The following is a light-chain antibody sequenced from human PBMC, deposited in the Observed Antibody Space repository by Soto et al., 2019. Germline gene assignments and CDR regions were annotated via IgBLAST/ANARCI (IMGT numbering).Light chain of an antibody. CDR1: QSVTSSY. Sequence: EIVLTQSPGTLSLSPGERATLSCRASQSVTSSYLTWYQQKPGQAPRLLIYGASTRATGIPDRFSGSGSGTDFSLTIRGLKPEDFAVYYCQQYRMSPNTFGQGTRLETK. V-gene: IGKV3-20*01. J-gene: IGKJ5*01. CDR3: QQYRMSPNT. CDR2: GAS.